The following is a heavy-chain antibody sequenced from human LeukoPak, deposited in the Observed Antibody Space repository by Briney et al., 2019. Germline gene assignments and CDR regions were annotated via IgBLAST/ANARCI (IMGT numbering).Heavy chain of an antibody. CDR3: ASPYCSTTSCSTLHDF. D-gene: IGHD2-2*01. Sequence: GGSLRLSCAASGFTFNNYWMNWVRQAPGKGLEWVANIKQDGAEKYYVDSVKGRFTISRDNAKSSLYLHMNSLRAEDTAVYYCASPYCSTTSCSTLHDFWGRGTLVTVSS. V-gene: IGHV3-7*01. J-gene: IGHJ4*02. CDR2: IKQDGAEK. CDR1: GFTFNNYW.